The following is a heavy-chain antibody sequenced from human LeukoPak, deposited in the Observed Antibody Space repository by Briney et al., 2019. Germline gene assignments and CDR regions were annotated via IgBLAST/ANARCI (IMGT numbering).Heavy chain of an antibody. CDR1: GYSISSGYY. CDR3: ARDTLNALRYSWGIDY. CDR2: IYHSGST. D-gene: IGHD3-9*01. J-gene: IGHJ4*02. Sequence: SETLSLTCTVSGYSISSGYYWGWIRQPPGKGLEWIGSIYHSGSTYYNPSLKSRVTISVDTSKNQFSLKLSSVTAADTAVYYCARDTLNALRYSWGIDYWGQGTLVTVSS. V-gene: IGHV4-38-2*02.